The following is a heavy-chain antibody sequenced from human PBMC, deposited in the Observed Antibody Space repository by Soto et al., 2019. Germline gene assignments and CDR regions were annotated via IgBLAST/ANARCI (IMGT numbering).Heavy chain of an antibody. CDR3: AKGKAHTLFGVDTLFDY. CDR1: GFPFGSHA. J-gene: IGHJ4*02. Sequence: GGSLRLSCAASGFPFGSHAMSWVRQAPGKGLEWVSLVSGNGGTTNYADSVKGRFTISRDNSQKTLYLQVNSLRAEDTAIYYCAKGKAHTLFGVDTLFDYWGQGTLVTVSS. CDR2: VSGNGGTT. V-gene: IGHV3-23*01. D-gene: IGHD3-3*01.